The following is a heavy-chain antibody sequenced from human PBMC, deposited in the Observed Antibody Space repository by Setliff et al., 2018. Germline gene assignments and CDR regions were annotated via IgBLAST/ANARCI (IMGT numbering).Heavy chain of an antibody. J-gene: IGHJ3*02. V-gene: IGHV4-61*01. CDR3: ARKGISALSGAFDM. CDR1: GGSVSSGSYY. CDR2: IYYSGST. D-gene: IGHD1-26*01. Sequence: SETLSLTCTVSGGSVSSGSYYWSWIRQPPGKGLEWIGYIYYSGSTNYNPSLKSRVTMSIDTSKNQFSLKLSSVTAADTAVYYCARKGISALSGAFDMWGQGTMVTVSS.